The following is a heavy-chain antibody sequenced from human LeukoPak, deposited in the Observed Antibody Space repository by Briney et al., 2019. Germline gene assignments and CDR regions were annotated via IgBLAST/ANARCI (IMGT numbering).Heavy chain of an antibody. D-gene: IGHD6-13*01. V-gene: IGHV4-38-2*01. Sequence: PSETXXLXXXXXDYSISSGXXWGWIRXPPGXGLEWIGSIYHSGTTYYTPSLNSRVTISVDTSKNQFSLKLSSVTAADTAVYYCASYSSSWPSYWGQGTLVTVSS. CDR1: DYSISSGXX. J-gene: IGHJ4*02. CDR2: IYHSGTT. CDR3: ASYSSSWPSY.